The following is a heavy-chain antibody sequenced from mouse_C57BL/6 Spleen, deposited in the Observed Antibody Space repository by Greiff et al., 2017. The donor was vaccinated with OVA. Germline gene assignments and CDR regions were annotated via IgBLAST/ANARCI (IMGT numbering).Heavy chain of an antibody. J-gene: IGHJ3*01. Sequence: VHVKQSGAELVRPGASVKLSCTASGFNIKDDYMHWVKQRPEQGLEWIGWIDPENGDTEYASKFQGKATITADTSSNTAYLQLSSLTSEDTAVYYCTTWGTTVVATDAYWGQGTLVTVSA. CDR2: IDPENGDT. CDR3: TTWGTTVVATDAY. CDR1: GFNIKDDY. D-gene: IGHD1-1*01. V-gene: IGHV14-4*01.